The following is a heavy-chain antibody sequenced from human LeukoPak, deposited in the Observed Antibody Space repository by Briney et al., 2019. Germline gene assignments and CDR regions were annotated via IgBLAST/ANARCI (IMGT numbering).Heavy chain of an antibody. J-gene: IGHJ4*02. Sequence: PGGSLRLSCAASGFTFSSYAMSWVRQAPGKGLEWVSAISGSGGSTYYADSVKGRFTISRDNSKNTLYLQMNSQRAEDTAVYYCAKVSPAYYYDSSGREYWGQGTLVTVSS. CDR2: ISGSGGST. V-gene: IGHV3-23*01. CDR1: GFTFSSYA. CDR3: AKVSPAYYYDSSGREY. D-gene: IGHD3-22*01.